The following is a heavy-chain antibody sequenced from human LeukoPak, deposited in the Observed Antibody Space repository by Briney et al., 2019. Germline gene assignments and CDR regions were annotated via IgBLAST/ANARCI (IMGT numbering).Heavy chain of an antibody. CDR3: ARGDRYYDFWSGSPYFDY. Sequence: PSETLSLICAVYGGSFSGYYWSWIRQPPGKGLEWIGEINHSGSTNYNPSLKSRVTISVDTSKNQFSLKLSSVTAADTAVYYCARGDRYYDFWSGSPYFDYWGQGTLVTVSS. CDR2: INHSGST. J-gene: IGHJ4*02. CDR1: GGSFSGYY. V-gene: IGHV4-34*01. D-gene: IGHD3-3*01.